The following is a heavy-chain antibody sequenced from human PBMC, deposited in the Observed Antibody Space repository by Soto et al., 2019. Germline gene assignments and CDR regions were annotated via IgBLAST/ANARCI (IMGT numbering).Heavy chain of an antibody. CDR2: ISSSSSTI. J-gene: IGHJ4*02. D-gene: IGHD1-7*01. V-gene: IGHV3-48*02. CDR1: GFTFSSYS. Sequence: GGSLRLSCAASGFTFSSYSMNWVRQAPGKGLEWVSYISSSSSTIYYADSVKGRFTISRDNAKNSLYLQMNSLRDEDTAVYYCARDPLELPTPEFDYWGQGTLVTVSS. CDR3: ARDPLELPTPEFDY.